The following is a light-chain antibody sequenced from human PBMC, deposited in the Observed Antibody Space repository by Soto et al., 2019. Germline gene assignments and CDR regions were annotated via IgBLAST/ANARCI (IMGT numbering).Light chain of an antibody. CDR3: QQYAVSPET. CDR2: GAS. Sequence: EVVLTQSPAILSLFLGERAALSCRASQDVGSSYLAWYQQKPGQAPRLLIYGASGRARGIPDRFSGSGSGTDFTLTIRGLEPEDFAVYYCQQYAVSPETFGQGTTVEV. J-gene: IGKJ1*01. V-gene: IGKV3-20*01. CDR1: QDVGSSY.